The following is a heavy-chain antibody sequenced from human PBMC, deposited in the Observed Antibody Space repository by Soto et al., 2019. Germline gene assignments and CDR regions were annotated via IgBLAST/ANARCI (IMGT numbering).Heavy chain of an antibody. CDR3: ARDSAVYLSPFDP. CDR1: GGTFSSYT. CDR2: IIPILGIA. J-gene: IGHJ5*02. Sequence: VQLVQSGAEVKKPGSSVKVSCKASGGTFSSYTISWVRQAPGQGLEWMGRIIPILGIANYAQKFQGRVTITADKSTSTAYMELSSLRSEDTAVYYCARDSAVYLSPFDPWGQGTLVTVSS. V-gene: IGHV1-69*08. D-gene: IGHD1-20*01.